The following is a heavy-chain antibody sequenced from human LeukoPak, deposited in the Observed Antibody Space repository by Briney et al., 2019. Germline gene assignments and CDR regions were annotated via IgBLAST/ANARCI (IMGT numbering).Heavy chain of an antibody. D-gene: IGHD3-22*01. J-gene: IGHJ5*02. Sequence: ASVKVSCKASGYTFTSYGISWVRQAPGQGLEWMGWISAYNGNTNYAQKLQGRVAMTTDTSTSTAYMELRSLRSDDTAVYYCAREYYDSSGYWFDPWGQGTLVTVSS. CDR2: ISAYNGNT. CDR1: GYTFTSYG. V-gene: IGHV1-18*01. CDR3: AREYYDSSGYWFDP.